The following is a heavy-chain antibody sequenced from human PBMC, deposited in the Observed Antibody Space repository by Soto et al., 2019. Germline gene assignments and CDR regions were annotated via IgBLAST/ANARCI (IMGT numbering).Heavy chain of an antibody. CDR1: GGSISSYY. CDR2: IYYSGST. V-gene: IGHV4-59*08. CDR3: ARRYGDYFDY. Sequence: SETLSLTCTVSGGSISSYYWSWTRQPPGKGLEWIGYIYYSGSTNYNPSLKSRVTISVDTSKNQFSLKLSSVTAADTAVYYCARRYGDYFDYWGQGNLVTVSS. J-gene: IGHJ4*02. D-gene: IGHD4-17*01.